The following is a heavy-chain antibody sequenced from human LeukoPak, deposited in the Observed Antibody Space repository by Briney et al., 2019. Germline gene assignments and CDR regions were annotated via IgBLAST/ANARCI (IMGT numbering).Heavy chain of an antibody. V-gene: IGHV3-43*02. Sequence: GGSLRLSCAASGFTFDDYAMHWVRQAPGKGLEWVSLISGDGGSTYYADSVKGRFAISRDNSKNSLYLQMNSLRAEDTAVYYCAKDFFDDSSGYYLDYWGQGTLVTVSS. J-gene: IGHJ4*02. CDR1: GFTFDDYA. CDR2: ISGDGGST. D-gene: IGHD3-22*01. CDR3: AKDFFDDSSGYYLDY.